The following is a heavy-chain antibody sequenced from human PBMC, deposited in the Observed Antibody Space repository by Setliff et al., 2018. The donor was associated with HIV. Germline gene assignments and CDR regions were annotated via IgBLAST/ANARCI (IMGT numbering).Heavy chain of an antibody. D-gene: IGHD3-10*01. V-gene: IGHV1-69*02. CDR2: TIPVLSMS. CDR3: ATSFGSGVAPFDN. CDR1: EDTFNSYT. Sequence: SVKVSCKASEDTFNSYTIHWVRQTPGQGLEWMGRTIPVLSMSNFALKFQGRGSIFADKSTSTAYLGLNGLTSEDTAIYYCATSFGSGVAPFDNWGQGTWVTVSS. J-gene: IGHJ4*02.